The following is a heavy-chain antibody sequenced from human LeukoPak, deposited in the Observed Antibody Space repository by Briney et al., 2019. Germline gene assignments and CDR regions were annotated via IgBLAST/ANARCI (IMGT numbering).Heavy chain of an antibody. D-gene: IGHD2-2*01. CDR2: ISYDGSNK. Sequence: GGSLRLSFAASGFTFSSYAMHWVRQAPGKGLEWVAVISYDGSNKYYADSVKGRFTISRDNSKNTLYLQMNSLRAEDTAVYYCARVGYCGSTSCSRDGAFDIWGQGTMVTVSS. J-gene: IGHJ3*02. V-gene: IGHV3-30-3*01. CDR1: GFTFSSYA. CDR3: ARVGYCGSTSCSRDGAFDI.